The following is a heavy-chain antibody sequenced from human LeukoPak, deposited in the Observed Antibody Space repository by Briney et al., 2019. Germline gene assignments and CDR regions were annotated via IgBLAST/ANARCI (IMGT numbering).Heavy chain of an antibody. V-gene: IGHV1-69*04. Sequence: GASVKVSCKASGGTFSSYAISWVRQAPGQGLEWMGRIIPILGIANYAQKFQGRVTITADKSTSTAYMELSSLRSEDTAVYYCASLPDEIAPGASGVFDYWGQGTLVTVSS. CDR3: ASLPDEIAPGASGVFDY. D-gene: IGHD1-14*01. CDR2: IIPILGIA. J-gene: IGHJ4*02. CDR1: GGTFSSYA.